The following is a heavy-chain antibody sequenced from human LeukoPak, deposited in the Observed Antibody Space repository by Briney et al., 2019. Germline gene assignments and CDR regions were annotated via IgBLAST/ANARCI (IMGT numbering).Heavy chain of an antibody. CDR3: ARAYYYDSSGSNFDH. V-gene: IGHV1-18*01. Sequence: GASVMGFSKATGYTFTTSEITWVRQAPGQGLQEIVWFSTYSGNTNYAQKFQGGVTMTTDPSTTTAYMELRSLRSDDTAVYYCARAYYYDSSGSNFDHWGQGTPVTVSS. CDR1: GYTFTTSE. J-gene: IGHJ4*02. D-gene: IGHD3-22*01. CDR2: FSTYSGNT.